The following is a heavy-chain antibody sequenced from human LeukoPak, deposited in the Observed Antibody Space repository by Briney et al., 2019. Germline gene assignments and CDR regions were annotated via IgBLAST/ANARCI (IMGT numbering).Heavy chain of an antibody. CDR2: FDPEDGET. D-gene: IGHD3-16*01. J-gene: IGHJ4*02. CDR1: GYTLTELS. Sequence: ASVNVSCKVSGYTLTELSMHWVRQAPGKGLEWMGGFDPEDGETIYAQKYQGSITMTEDTSTDTAYMKLSSLRSEDTGVYSCATVPYDYVWGSYWYYFDYWGQGTLVTVSS. V-gene: IGHV1-24*01. CDR3: ATVPYDYVWGSYWYYFDY.